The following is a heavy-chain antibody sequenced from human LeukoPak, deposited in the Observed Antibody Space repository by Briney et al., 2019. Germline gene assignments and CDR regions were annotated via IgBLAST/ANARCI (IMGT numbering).Heavy chain of an antibody. CDR2: ISWNSGSI. D-gene: IGHD3-10*01. Sequence: GGSLRLSCAASGFTFDDYAMHWVRQAPGEGLEWVSGISWNSGSIGYADSVKGRFTISRDNAKNSLYLQMNSLRAGDTALYYCAKDMKDVLLWFGGLEDWGQGTLVTVSS. CDR3: AKDMKDVLLWFGGLED. V-gene: IGHV3-9*01. CDR1: GFTFDDYA. J-gene: IGHJ4*02.